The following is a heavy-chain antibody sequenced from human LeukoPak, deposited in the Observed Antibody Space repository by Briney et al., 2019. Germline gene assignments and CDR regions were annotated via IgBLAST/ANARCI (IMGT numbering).Heavy chain of an antibody. Sequence: PGGSLRLSCAASGFTFSSYWMSWIRQPPGKGLEWIGYIYYSGSTNYNPSLKSRVTISVDTSKNQFSLKLSSVTAADTAVYYCAKGYCSGSSCYVAPHYWGQGTPVTVSS. D-gene: IGHD2-15*01. J-gene: IGHJ4*02. CDR2: IYYSGST. V-gene: IGHV4-59*01. CDR1: GFTFSSYW. CDR3: AKGYCSGSSCYVAPHY.